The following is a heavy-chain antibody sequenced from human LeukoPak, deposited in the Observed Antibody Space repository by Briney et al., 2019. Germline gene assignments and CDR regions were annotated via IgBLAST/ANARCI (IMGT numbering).Heavy chain of an antibody. V-gene: IGHV4-59*01. D-gene: IGHD6-19*01. CDR3: ARQWVGFDP. CDR1: GVTISSYY. Sequence: SETLCLSCTVSGVTISSYYWSWVRQPPGKGLKWFGDIYYSGSTNYNPSLKSRVTISVDTSKNQFSLKLSSVTAADTAVYYCARQWVGFDPWGQGTLVTVSS. CDR2: IYYSGST. J-gene: IGHJ5*02.